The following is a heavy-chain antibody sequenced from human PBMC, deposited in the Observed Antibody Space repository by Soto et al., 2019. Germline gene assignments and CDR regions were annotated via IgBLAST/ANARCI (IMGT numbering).Heavy chain of an antibody. CDR3: AENGSYDVVN. J-gene: IGHJ4*02. D-gene: IGHD3-16*01. CDR1: GGSVSRDNW. V-gene: IGHV4-4*02. Sequence: SETLSLTCGVSGGSVSRDNWWSWVRQPPGKGLEWIGEIHHSGSTNYSPSLKSRVTMSVDKSRNQFSLKLTSVTAADTAVYYCAENGSYDVVNWGQGTRVTVSS. CDR2: IHHSGST.